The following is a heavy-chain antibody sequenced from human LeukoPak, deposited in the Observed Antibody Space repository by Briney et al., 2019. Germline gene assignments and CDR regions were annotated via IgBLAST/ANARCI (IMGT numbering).Heavy chain of an antibody. CDR3: ARVRYYYGSGSYYHPFDY. D-gene: IGHD3-10*01. Sequence: ASVKVSCKASGYTFTGYYMHWVRQAPGQGLEWMGWIDPNSGGTNYAQKLQGRVTMTTDTSTSTAYMELRSLRSDDTAVYYCARVRYYYGSGSYYHPFDYWGQGTLVTVSS. J-gene: IGHJ4*02. CDR2: IDPNSGGT. V-gene: IGHV1-2*02. CDR1: GYTFTGYY.